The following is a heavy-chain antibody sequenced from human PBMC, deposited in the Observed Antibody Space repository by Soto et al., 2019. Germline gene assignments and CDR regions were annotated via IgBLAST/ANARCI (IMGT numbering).Heavy chain of an antibody. CDR2: IYPGDSDT. Sequence: GESLKISCKGSGYSFTSYWIGWVRQMPGKGLEWMGIIYPGDSDTRYSPSFQGQVTISADKSISTAYLQWSSLKASDTAMYYCARLSPRYCSSTSCYSGYYGMDVWGQGTTVTVSS. V-gene: IGHV5-51*01. CDR3: ARLSPRYCSSTSCYSGYYGMDV. CDR1: GYSFTSYW. D-gene: IGHD2-2*02. J-gene: IGHJ6*02.